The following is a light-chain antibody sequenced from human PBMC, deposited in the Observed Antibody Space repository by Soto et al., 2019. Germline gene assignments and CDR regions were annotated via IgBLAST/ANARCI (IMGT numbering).Light chain of an antibody. Sequence: DIQMTQSPSSLSAFVGDRVTITCQASQDISNYLNWYQQKPGKAPKLLIYDASNLQTVVPSRFSGSGSGTDFNFIISSLQPEDIATYYCQQYDNLPLTFGGGTKVEIK. CDR2: DAS. CDR3: QQYDNLPLT. V-gene: IGKV1-33*01. J-gene: IGKJ4*01. CDR1: QDISNY.